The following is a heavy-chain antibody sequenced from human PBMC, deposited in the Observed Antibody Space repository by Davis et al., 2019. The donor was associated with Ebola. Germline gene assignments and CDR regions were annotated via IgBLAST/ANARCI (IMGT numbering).Heavy chain of an antibody. CDR1: GFTFSNYE. Sequence: GESLKISCTASGFTFSNYEMNWVRQAPGKGLEWVSSISSSSSYIYYADSVKGRFTISRDNAKNSLYLQMNSLRAEDTAVYYCARSSIAARPGYYYGMDVSGQGTTVTVSS. D-gene: IGHD6-6*01. V-gene: IGHV3-21*01. CDR2: ISSSSSYI. CDR3: ARSSIAARPGYYYGMDV. J-gene: IGHJ6*02.